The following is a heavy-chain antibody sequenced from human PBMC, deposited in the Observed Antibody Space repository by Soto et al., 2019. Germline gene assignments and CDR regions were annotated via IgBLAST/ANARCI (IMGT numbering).Heavy chain of an antibody. CDR1: GFNFSSYG. Sequence: GGFLRLSCEASGFNFSSYGIHWVRQAPGKGLEWVAIIWNDGSNEYYADSVKGRFTISRDNSKNTVYLQVSKLRAEDTAVYFCARDQTDSGGYSDSWGQGTLVTV. CDR2: IWNDGSNE. V-gene: IGHV3-33*01. J-gene: IGHJ4*02. CDR3: ARDQTDSGGYSDS. D-gene: IGHD3-22*01.